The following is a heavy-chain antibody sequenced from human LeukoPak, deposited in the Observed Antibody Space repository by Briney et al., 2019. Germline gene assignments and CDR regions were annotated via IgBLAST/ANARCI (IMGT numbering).Heavy chain of an antibody. Sequence: GGSLRLSCAVSGITLSNYGMSWVRQAPGKGLEWVAGISDSGGSTNYADSVKGRFTISRDNSKNTLYLQMNSLRAEDTAVYYCAKDVGGIAAPRWGQGTLVTVSS. CDR3: AKDVGGIAAPR. J-gene: IGHJ4*02. CDR2: ISDSGGST. V-gene: IGHV3-23*01. D-gene: IGHD6-13*01. CDR1: GITLSNYG.